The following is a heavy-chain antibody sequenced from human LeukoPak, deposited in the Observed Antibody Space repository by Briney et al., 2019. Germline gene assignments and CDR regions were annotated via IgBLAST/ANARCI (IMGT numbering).Heavy chain of an antibody. CDR2: FDPEDDET. Sequence: VASVKVSCKVSGYTLTESSMHWVRQAPGKGLEWMGGFDPEDDETIYAQKFQGRVTMTEDTSIETAYMELSSLRSEDTAVYYCATDLVGGRGFDYWGQGTLVTVSS. V-gene: IGHV1-24*01. CDR3: ATDLVGGRGFDY. CDR1: GYTLTESS. J-gene: IGHJ4*02. D-gene: IGHD3-10*01.